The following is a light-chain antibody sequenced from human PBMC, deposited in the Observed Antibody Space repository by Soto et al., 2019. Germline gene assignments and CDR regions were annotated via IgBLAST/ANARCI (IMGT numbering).Light chain of an antibody. CDR1: QNISNY. V-gene: IGKV1-39*01. CDR3: QQSYSNPLT. Sequence: DIPMTQSPSSLSASVGDRVTITCRASQNISNYLNWYQQKPGKAPKLLIYAASSLQSGVSSRFSGSGSGADFTLTFSSLQPEDFATYYCQQSYSNPLTFGGGTQVEIK. CDR2: AAS. J-gene: IGKJ4*01.